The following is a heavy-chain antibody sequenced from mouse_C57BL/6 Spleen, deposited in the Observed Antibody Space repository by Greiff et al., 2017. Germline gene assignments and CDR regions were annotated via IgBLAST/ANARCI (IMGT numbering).Heavy chain of an antibody. CDR1: GYTFTSYW. V-gene: IGHV1-69*01. CDR3: ARAEPAWFAY. CDR2: IDPSDSYT. Sequence: QVQLKQPGAELVMPGASVKLSCKASGYTFTSYWMHWVKQRPGQGLEWIGEIDPSDSYTNYNQKFKGKSTLTVDKSSSTAYMQLSSLTSEDSAVYYWARAEPAWFAYWGQWTLVTVSA. J-gene: IGHJ3*01.